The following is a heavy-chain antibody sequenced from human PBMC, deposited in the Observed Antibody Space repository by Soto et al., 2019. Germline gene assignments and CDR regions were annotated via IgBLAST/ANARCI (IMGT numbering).Heavy chain of an antibody. V-gene: IGHV4-39*01. Sequence: QLQLQESGPGLVKPSETLSLTCTVSGGSISSSSYYWGWIRQPPGKGLEWVGSIYYSGSTYYNPSLKSRVTLSVDTSKNQFPRKLSSVTAADPAVYYCASQISIAAAVLAWFDPWGQGTLVTVSS. D-gene: IGHD6-13*01. J-gene: IGHJ5*02. CDR3: ASQISIAAAVLAWFDP. CDR1: GGSISSSSYY. CDR2: IYYSGST.